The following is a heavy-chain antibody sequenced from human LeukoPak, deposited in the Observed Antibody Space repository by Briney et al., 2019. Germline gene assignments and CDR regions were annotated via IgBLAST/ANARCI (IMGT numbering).Heavy chain of an antibody. CDR2: IYYSGRT. D-gene: IGHD3-10*01. CDR3: ARGRPDGSGSYYKFDP. CDR1: AGSISSSNYY. Sequence: ASETLSLTCTVSAGSISSSNYYRGWIRQPPGKGLEWIGSIYYSGRTYYNPSLKSRVTISVNTSKKQFSLKLSSVTAADTAVYYCARGRPDGSGSYYKFDPWGQGTLVTVSS. V-gene: IGHV4-39*01. J-gene: IGHJ5*02.